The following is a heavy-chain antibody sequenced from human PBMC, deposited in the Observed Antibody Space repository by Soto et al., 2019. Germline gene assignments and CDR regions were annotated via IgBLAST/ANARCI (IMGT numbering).Heavy chain of an antibody. Sequence: SETLSLTCTVSGGSITNYYWNWIRQTPGKGLEWIADIFYSGITNSNPSLRSRGTISVDTSKNQFSLRLTSVTAADTAVYSWARGGGGGWRTFDYGGQEILVPVSS. CDR2: IFYSGIT. CDR1: GGSITNYY. J-gene: IGHJ4*02. D-gene: IGHD6-19*01. V-gene: IGHV4-59*01. CDR3: ARGGGGGWRTFDY.